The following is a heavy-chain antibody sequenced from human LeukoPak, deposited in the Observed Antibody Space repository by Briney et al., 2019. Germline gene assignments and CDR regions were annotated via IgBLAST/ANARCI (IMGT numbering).Heavy chain of an antibody. CDR2: IDGSGGST. Sequence: PGGSLRLSCAASGFSFSDYAMTWVRQAPGRGLDWVSAIDGSGGSTYDADSVKGRFTISRDNSKNTVILQMNSLRAEDTAVYYCAKVIFPYYCDGSGYYYFDYWGQGTLVTVSS. J-gene: IGHJ4*02. CDR3: AKVIFPYYCDGSGYYYFDY. V-gene: IGHV3-23*01. CDR1: GFSFSDYA. D-gene: IGHD3-22*01.